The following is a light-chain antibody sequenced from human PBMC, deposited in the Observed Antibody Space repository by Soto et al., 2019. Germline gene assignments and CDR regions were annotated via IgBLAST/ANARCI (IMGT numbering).Light chain of an antibody. J-gene: IGKJ1*01. Sequence: ETVLTQSPGTLSLSPGEGATLSCRASQSITSNYLAWYQQKPGQAPRLLIYGASSRATGIPDRFSGSESGTDFTLTISRLEPEDFAVYYCQQYGSSPLTFGQGTKVEIK. CDR1: QSITSNY. CDR2: GAS. CDR3: QQYGSSPLT. V-gene: IGKV3-20*01.